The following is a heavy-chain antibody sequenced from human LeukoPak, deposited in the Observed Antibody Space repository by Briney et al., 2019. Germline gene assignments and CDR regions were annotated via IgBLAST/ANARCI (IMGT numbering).Heavy chain of an antibody. V-gene: IGHV3-66*03. D-gene: IGHD1-1*01. CDR1: GFSASYYY. CDR2: IRGSGAT. J-gene: IGHJ5*02. Sequence: GSLRLSCEVFGFSASYYYMSWVRQAPGKGLEWVSLIRGSGATFYADSVKGRFTISRDDSKNMVFLQMNRLRVEDTAVYFCARDRATTEDWVEFDPWGQGTLVTVSS. CDR3: ARDRATTEDWVEFDP.